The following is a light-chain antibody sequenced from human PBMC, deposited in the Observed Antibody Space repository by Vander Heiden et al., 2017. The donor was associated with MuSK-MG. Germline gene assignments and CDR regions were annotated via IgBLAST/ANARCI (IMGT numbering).Light chain of an antibody. V-gene: IGKV3-20*01. Sequence: EIVLTQAPGTLSLSPGERATLSCRASQSVRSSYLAWYQQKPGQAPRLLNYGASSRATGIPDRFSGSGSGTDFTLTISRLEPEDFAVYYCQQDGSSPWTFGQGTKVEIK. CDR1: QSVRSSY. CDR2: GAS. CDR3: QQDGSSPWT. J-gene: IGKJ1*01.